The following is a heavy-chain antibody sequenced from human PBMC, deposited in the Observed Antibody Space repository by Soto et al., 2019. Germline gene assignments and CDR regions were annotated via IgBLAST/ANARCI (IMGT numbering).Heavy chain of an antibody. Sequence: QVQLVESGGGVVQPGRSLRLSCAASGFTFSSYGMHWVRQAPGKGLEWVAVISYGGSNKYYADSVKGRFTISRDNSKNTLYLQMNSLRAEDTAVYYCAKGRLRNYYGMDVWGQGTTVTVSS. CDR3: AKGRLRNYYGMDV. D-gene: IGHD3-22*01. J-gene: IGHJ6*02. CDR1: GFTFSSYG. CDR2: ISYGGSNK. V-gene: IGHV3-30*18.